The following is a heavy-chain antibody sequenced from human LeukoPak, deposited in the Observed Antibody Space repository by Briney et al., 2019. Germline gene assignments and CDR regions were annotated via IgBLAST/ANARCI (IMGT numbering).Heavy chain of an antibody. Sequence: PGRSLRLSCAASGFSFSNYAMHWVRQAPGKGLEWVAVISKDGGNTHYADSVKGRFTVSRDDSKNTLYLQMNSVRSDDTAVYHCAKIHATGWYDWFFDLWGRGSQVTVFS. J-gene: IGHJ2*01. V-gene: IGHV3-30-3*02. CDR3: AKIHATGWYDWFFDL. CDR2: ISKDGGNT. D-gene: IGHD6-19*01. CDR1: GFSFSNYA.